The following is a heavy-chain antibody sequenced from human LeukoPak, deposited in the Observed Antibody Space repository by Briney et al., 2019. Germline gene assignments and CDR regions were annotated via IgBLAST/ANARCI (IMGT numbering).Heavy chain of an antibody. Sequence: ASVNVSCKASVYTFTRYYKHWVRQAPAQGLEGMGWINHNNGGTNYVQKFQERVTMTRDTHLSTAYMAPSRLRSEETPVCYCPRDYQVGGGAFDFWGQGTLVTVSS. D-gene: IGHD2-21*01. CDR2: INHNNGGT. CDR3: PRDYQVGGGAFDF. V-gene: IGHV1-2*02. J-gene: IGHJ4*02. CDR1: VYTFTRYY.